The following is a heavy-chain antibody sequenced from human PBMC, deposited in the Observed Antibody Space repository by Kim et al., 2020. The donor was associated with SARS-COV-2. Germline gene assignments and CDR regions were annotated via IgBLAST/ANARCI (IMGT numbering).Heavy chain of an antibody. CDR1: GYTFTSYA. CDR3: ATPDYGDY. Sequence: ASVKVSCKASGYTFTSYAIHWVRQAPGQRLEWMGWISAGNGDTQYSQKFQGRVTITRDTSASTAYMELSSLRSEDTAVYYCATPDYGDYWGQGTLVTVSS. CDR2: ISAGNGDT. J-gene: IGHJ4*02. V-gene: IGHV1-3*01.